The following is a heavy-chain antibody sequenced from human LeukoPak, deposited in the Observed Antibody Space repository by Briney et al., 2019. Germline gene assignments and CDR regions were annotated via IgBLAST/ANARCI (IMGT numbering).Heavy chain of an antibody. CDR1: GFTFSSYS. Sequence: PGGSLRLSCAASGFTFSSYSMNWVRQAPGKGLEWVSSISSSSCYIYYADSVKGRFPISRDNAKNSMYLQMNSLRAEDTAVYYCARDAEYGDYTAGYFDYWGQGTLVTVSS. J-gene: IGHJ4*02. CDR3: ARDAEYGDYTAGYFDY. CDR2: ISSSSCYI. V-gene: IGHV3-21*01. D-gene: IGHD4-17*01.